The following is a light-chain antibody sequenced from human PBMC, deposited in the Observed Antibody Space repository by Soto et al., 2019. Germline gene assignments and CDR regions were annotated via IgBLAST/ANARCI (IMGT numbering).Light chain of an antibody. J-gene: IGKJ1*01. CDR1: QSVSSSY. Sequence: EIVLTQSPGTLSLSPGERATLSCRASQSVSSSYLAWYQQKPGQAPRLLVYGSSNRATGVSDRFSGSGSGRDFTLTISSLEPEDFAVYYCLQSDNSPRTFGQGTKVEI. CDR2: GSS. CDR3: LQSDNSPRT. V-gene: IGKV3-20*01.